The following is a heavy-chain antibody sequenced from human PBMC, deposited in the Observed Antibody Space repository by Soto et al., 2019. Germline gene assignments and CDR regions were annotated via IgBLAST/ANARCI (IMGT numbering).Heavy chain of an antibody. V-gene: IGHV3-13*01. D-gene: IGHD3-3*01. CDR3: TRDRQIYRFYYYGMDV. CDR2: LGTSGDT. J-gene: IGHJ6*02. Sequence: EVQLVESGGGLVQPGGSLKLSCVASGFSISSSDMHWVRQVMGKGLEWVSTLGTSGDTFYSGSVKGRFTISREDAKNSFHLQMNNLRAEDSAVYYCTRDRQIYRFYYYGMDVWGHGTAVTVS. CDR1: GFSISSSD.